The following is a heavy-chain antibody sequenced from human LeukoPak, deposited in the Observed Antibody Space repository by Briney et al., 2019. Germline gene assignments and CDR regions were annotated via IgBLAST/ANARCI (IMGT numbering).Heavy chain of an antibody. D-gene: IGHD6-13*01. Sequence: GKSLRLSCAASGFTFSSYGMHWVRQAPGKGLELGANIWYDGSNEYYADSVKGRFTISRDNSKNTLYLQMHSLRAEDTAVYYCARDRERAADLGYWGQGTLVTVSS. CDR3: ARDRERAADLGY. CDR2: IWYDGSNE. CDR1: GFTFSSYG. J-gene: IGHJ4*02. V-gene: IGHV3-33*01.